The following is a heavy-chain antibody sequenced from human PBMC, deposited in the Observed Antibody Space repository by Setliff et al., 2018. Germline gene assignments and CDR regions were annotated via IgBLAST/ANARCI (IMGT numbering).Heavy chain of an antibody. J-gene: IGHJ4*02. Sequence: GGSLRLSCAVSGFIFSSYEMNWVRQAPGKGLEWVSSITTSGSATYYAESVRGRFTISRDNAKNSLYLQMNSLRAEDTAVYYCAGDPPRSDWRLDSWGQGTLVTVSS. V-gene: IGHV3-48*03. D-gene: IGHD1-26*01. CDR2: ITTSGSAT. CDR1: GFIFSSYE. CDR3: AGDPPRSDWRLDS.